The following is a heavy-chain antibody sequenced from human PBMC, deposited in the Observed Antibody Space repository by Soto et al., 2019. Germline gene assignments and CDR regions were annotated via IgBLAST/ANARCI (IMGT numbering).Heavy chain of an antibody. J-gene: IGHJ5*02. Sequence: QVQLVQSGAEVKKPGSSVKVSCKASGGTFSSYTISWVRQAPGQGLEWMGRIIPILGIANYAQKFQGRVTITADKSTSTADMELSSLRSEDTAVYYCARDCSGGSCYSVGWFDPWGQGTLVTVSS. V-gene: IGHV1-69*08. CDR3: ARDCSGGSCYSVGWFDP. CDR1: GGTFSSYT. CDR2: IIPILGIA. D-gene: IGHD2-15*01.